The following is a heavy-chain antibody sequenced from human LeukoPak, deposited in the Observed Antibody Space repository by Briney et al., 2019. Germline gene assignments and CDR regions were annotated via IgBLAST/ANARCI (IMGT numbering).Heavy chain of an antibody. CDR2: IYPNSGGT. CDR3: AMERYCRGGSCYQAAFDP. V-gene: IGHV1-2*02. CDR1: RYTFIRYY. Sequence: GASVKVSCKASRYTFIRYYMHWVRQAPGQGLEWMGWIYPNSGGTNYAQKFQGRVTMTRDTSISTAYMELSRLGSDDTAVYYCAMERYCRGGSCYQAAFDPWGQGTLVTVSS. D-gene: IGHD2-15*01. J-gene: IGHJ5*02.